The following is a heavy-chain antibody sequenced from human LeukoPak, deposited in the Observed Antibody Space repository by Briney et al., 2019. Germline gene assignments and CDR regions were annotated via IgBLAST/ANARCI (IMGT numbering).Heavy chain of an antibody. CDR1: GFTFINFW. CDR3: ASDPYNWSANWLDP. V-gene: IGHV3-74*01. J-gene: IGHJ5*02. Sequence: GGSLRLSCAASGFTFINFWLHWVRQAPGKGLVWVSRINIDGSTTDYADSVKGRFTVSRDNAKNTLYLQMNSLSAEDTAVYYCASDPYNWSANWLDPWGQGTLVTVSS. CDR2: INIDGSTT. D-gene: IGHD1-1*01.